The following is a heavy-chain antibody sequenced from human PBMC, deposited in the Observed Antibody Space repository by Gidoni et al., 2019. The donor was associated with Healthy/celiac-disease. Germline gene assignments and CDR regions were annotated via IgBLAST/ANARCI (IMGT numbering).Heavy chain of an antibody. CDR1: GFTFSSYS. D-gene: IGHD5-18*01. V-gene: IGHV3-21*01. CDR3: ARDKFGYSYGSVDWDY. J-gene: IGHJ4*02. CDR2: ISSSSSYI. Sequence: EVQLVESGGGLVKPGGSLRLSCAASGFTFSSYSMNWVRQAPGKGLEWVSSISSSSSYIYYADSVKGRFTISRDNAKNSLYLQMNSLRAEDTAVYYCARDKFGYSYGSVDWDYWGQGTLVTVSS.